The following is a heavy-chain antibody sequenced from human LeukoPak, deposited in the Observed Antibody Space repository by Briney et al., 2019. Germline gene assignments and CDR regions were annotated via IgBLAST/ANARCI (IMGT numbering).Heavy chain of an antibody. V-gene: IGHV3-33*01. CDR2: IWYDGSNK. CDR1: GFTFSSYG. CDR3: ARVDCSGGSCYSLYYGMDV. J-gene: IGHJ6*02. D-gene: IGHD2-15*01. Sequence: GGSLRLSCAASGFTFSSYGMHWVRQAPGKGLEWVAVIWYDGSNKYYADSVKGRFTISRDNSKNTLYLQMNSLRAEDTAVYYCARVDCSGGSCYSLYYGMDVWGQGTTVTVSS.